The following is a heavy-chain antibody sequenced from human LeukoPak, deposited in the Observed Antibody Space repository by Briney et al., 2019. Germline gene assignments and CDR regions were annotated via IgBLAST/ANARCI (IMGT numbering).Heavy chain of an antibody. CDR1: GCSISSSTYY. J-gene: IGHJ4*02. CDR3: ARQGVGATDC. CDR2: ITYSGST. V-gene: IGHV4-39*01. Sequence: SETLSLTCTVSGCSISSSTYYWAWIRQSPGKGLEWIGSITYSGSTYYNPSLESRVTISVDTSKNQFSLRLISVTAVDTAVYYCARQGVGATDCWGQGTLVTVSS. D-gene: IGHD1-26*01.